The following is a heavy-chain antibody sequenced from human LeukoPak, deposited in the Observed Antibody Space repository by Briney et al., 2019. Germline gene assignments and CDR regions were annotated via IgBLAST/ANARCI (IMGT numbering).Heavy chain of an antibody. CDR1: GGSISSYY. D-gene: IGHD4-23*01. J-gene: IGHJ6*03. CDR3: ARHRTATNSPYYYYMDV. Sequence: SETLSLTCTVSGGSISSYYWSWIRQPAGKGLEWIGRIYTSGSTNYNPSLKSRVTMSVDTSKNQFSLKLSSVTAADTAVYYCARHRTATNSPYYYYMDVWGKGTTVTISS. V-gene: IGHV4-4*07. CDR2: IYTSGST.